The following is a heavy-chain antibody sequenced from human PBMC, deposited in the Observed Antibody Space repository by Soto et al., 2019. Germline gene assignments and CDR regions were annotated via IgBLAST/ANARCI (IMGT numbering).Heavy chain of an antibody. CDR1: GASISGHY. D-gene: IGHD2-21*02. V-gene: IGHV4-4*07. CDR3: AKDPLGGGNYYYFYLEY. Sequence: SETLSLTCSVSGASISGHYWHWFRQPAGKRLEWIGRINGAGGTDYNVPLTSRVSMSVDTSRTQVSLKLTSVTAADTALYYCAKDPLGGGNYYYFYLEYWGQGTLVTVSS. CDR2: INGAGGT. J-gene: IGHJ4*02.